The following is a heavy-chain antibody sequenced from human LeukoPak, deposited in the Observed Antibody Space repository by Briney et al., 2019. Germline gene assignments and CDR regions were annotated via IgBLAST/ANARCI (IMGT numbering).Heavy chain of an antibody. CDR1: GFTFSDYY. CDR2: ISSGDNNI. CDR3: ARVGARQILEY. V-gene: IGHV3-11*04. D-gene: IGHD4-17*01. J-gene: IGHJ4*02. Sequence: GGSLRLSCAASGFTFSDYYMSWIRQAPEKGLEWVSYISSGDNNIHYADSVKGRFTLSRDNAKNSLYLQMNSLRAEDTAVYYCARVGARQILEYWGQGTLVTVSS.